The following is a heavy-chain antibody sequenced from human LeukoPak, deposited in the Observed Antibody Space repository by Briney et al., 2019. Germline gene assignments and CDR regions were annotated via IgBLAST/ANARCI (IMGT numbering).Heavy chain of an antibody. CDR3: ARGPTHFSGGSLNWFDP. D-gene: IGHD2-15*01. J-gene: IGHJ5*02. Sequence: SETLSLTCTVSGGSISSSSYYWGWIRQPPGKGLEWIGSIYYSGSTYYNPSLKSRVTISVDTSKNQFSLKLSSVTAADTAVYYCARGPTHFSGGSLNWFDPWGQGTLVTVSS. CDR2: IYYSGST. CDR1: GGSISSSSYY. V-gene: IGHV4-39*01.